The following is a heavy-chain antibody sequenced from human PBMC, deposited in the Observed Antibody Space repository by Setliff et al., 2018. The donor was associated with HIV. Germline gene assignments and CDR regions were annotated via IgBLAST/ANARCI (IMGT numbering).Heavy chain of an antibody. V-gene: IGHV4-59*01. D-gene: IGHD1-1*01. J-gene: IGHJ3*02. Sequence: SETLSLTCTVSGGSISNDYWHWIRQSPGRGLEWIGYIYYTGSTHYNPSLKSRVAMSVDSSNHQFSLKLTSVTPADTAIYYCAREDGSNSHDTFEIWGQGILVTVSS. CDR1: GGSISNDY. CDR3: AREDGSNSHDTFEI. CDR2: IYYTGST.